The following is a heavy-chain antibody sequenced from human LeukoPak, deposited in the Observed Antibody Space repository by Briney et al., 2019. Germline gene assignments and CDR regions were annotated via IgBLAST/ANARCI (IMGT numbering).Heavy chain of an antibody. CDR3: AREVRNHYGPGSNDFDY. Sequence: PGGSLRLSCAASGFTFSSYGMHWVRQAPGKGLEWVAVIWYDGSNKYYADSVKGRFTISRDNSKNTLYLQMNSLRAEDTAVYYCAREVRNHYGPGSNDFDYWGQGTIVIVSS. J-gene: IGHJ4*02. CDR1: GFTFSSYG. CDR2: IWYDGSNK. V-gene: IGHV3-33*01. D-gene: IGHD3-10*01.